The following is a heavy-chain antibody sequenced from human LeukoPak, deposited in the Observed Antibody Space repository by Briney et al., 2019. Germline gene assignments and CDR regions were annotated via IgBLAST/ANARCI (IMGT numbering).Heavy chain of an antibody. Sequence: SETLSLTCTVSGGSISSYYWSWIRQPPGKGLEWIGYIYYSGSTNYNPSLKSRVTISVDTSKNQFSLKLSSVTAADTAVYYCARSIPSKGCYYYYGMDVWGKGTTVTVSS. CDR1: GGSISSYY. CDR2: IYYSGST. CDR3: ARSIPSKGCYYYYGMDV. D-gene: IGHD3-10*01. J-gene: IGHJ6*04. V-gene: IGHV4-59*01.